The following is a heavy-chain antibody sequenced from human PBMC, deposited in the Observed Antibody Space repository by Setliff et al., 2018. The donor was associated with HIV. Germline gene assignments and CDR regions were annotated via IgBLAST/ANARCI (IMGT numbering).Heavy chain of an antibody. Sequence: SETLSLTCAVYGGSFSSYYWSWIRQPPGKGLECIGEINHSGSTNYNPSLKSRVTISVDTSKNQFSLKLSSVTAADTAVYYCASQPAYSTDWYPPGYFDYWGQGTLVTVSS. CDR1: GGSFSSYY. J-gene: IGHJ4*02. CDR2: INHSGST. V-gene: IGHV4-34*01. D-gene: IGHD6-19*01. CDR3: ASQPAYSTDWYPPGYFDY.